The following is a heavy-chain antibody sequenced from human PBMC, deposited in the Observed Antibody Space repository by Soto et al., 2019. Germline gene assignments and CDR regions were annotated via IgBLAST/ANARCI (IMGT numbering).Heavy chain of an antibody. J-gene: IGHJ4*02. CDR1: GFTVSSNY. D-gene: IGHD3-16*01. CDR3: ASSARFRGYYFDC. CDR2: IYSGGST. V-gene: IGHV3-53*01. Sequence: EVQLVESGGGLIQPGGSLRLSCAASGFTVSSNYMSWVRQAPGKGLEWVSVIYSGGSTYYADSVKGRFTIATDNSKNTLYLQMSDLRVEDTAVYYCASSARFRGYYFDCWGQGILVTVSS.